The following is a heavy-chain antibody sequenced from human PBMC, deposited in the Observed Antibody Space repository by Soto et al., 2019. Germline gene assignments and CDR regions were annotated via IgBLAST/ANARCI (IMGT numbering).Heavy chain of an antibody. CDR1: GGTFSSYA. V-gene: IGHV1-69*01. D-gene: IGHD6-13*01. CDR2: IIPIFGTA. J-gene: IGHJ6*02. CDR3: ARDQEQQLINYFYGMDV. Sequence: QVQLVQSGAEVKKPGSSVKVSCKASGGTFSSYAISWVRQAPGQGLEWMGGIIPIFGTANYAQKFQGRVTITADESTSTADMELSSLRSEDTAVYYCARDQEQQLINYFYGMDVWGQGTTVTVSS.